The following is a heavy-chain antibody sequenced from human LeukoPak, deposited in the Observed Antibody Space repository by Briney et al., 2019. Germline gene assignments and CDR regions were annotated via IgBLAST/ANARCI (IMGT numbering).Heavy chain of an antibody. CDR2: ISSSGSTI. D-gene: IGHD4-17*01. J-gene: IGHJ6*02. Sequence: GGSLRLSCAASGFTFSDYYMSWIRQAPGKGLEWVSYISSSGSTIYYADSVKGRFTISRDNAKNSLYLQMNSLRAEDTAVYYCARAPTVSNYYGMDVWGQGTTVTVSS. CDR3: ARAPTVSNYYGMDV. CDR1: GFTFSDYY. V-gene: IGHV3-11*04.